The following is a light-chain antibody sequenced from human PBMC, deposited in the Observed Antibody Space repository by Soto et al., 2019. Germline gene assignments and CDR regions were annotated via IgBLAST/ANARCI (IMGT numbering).Light chain of an antibody. Sequence: QSALTQPASVSGSPGESITIFCSGTSRDICAYDHVAWYQQFSGKSPTLMIYSVSNRPSGVSNRYSGSKSGNTASLTISGLQAEDQADYYCISYTVSRAHVFGTATKLTVL. CDR2: SVS. V-gene: IGLV2-14*01. J-gene: IGLJ1*01. CDR3: ISYTVSRAHV. CDR1: SRDICAYDH.